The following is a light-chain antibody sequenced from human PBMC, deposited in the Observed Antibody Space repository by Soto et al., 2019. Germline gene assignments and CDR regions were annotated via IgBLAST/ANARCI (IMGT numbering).Light chain of an antibody. CDR3: QQYNNWPYT. V-gene: IGKV3-15*01. Sequence: EILMTQSPATVSVSPGGRATLSCRASQPIASNVAWYQQRPGQPPRLLIFGASTRASDVPDGFTGSGSGTQFTLTLASLHSEDFAVYFCQQYNNWPYTFGQGTKVEI. CDR2: GAS. J-gene: IGKJ2*01. CDR1: QPIASN.